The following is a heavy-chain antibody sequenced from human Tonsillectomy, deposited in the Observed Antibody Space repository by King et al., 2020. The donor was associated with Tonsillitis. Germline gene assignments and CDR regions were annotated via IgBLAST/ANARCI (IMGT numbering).Heavy chain of an antibody. D-gene: IGHD3-10*01. CDR1: GYTFTTHW. CDR2: IHPDDSDT. V-gene: IGHV5-51*01. J-gene: IGHJ6*02. CDR3: ASGSSTRFYDYYYGIDV. Sequence: VQLVESGAEVKKPGESLKISCKGSGYTFTTHWIAWVRQRPGKGLECMGIIHPDDSDTRYSPSFQGQVTFSADKSSNTAYLQWNSLKASDSALYYCASGSSTRFYDYYYGIDVWGPGTTVAVSS.